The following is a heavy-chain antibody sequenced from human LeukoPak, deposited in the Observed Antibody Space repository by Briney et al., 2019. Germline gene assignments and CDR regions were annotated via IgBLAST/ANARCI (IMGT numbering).Heavy chain of an antibody. J-gene: IGHJ4*02. CDR1: GFTFSGWS. D-gene: IGHD5-18*01. Sequence: PGGSLRLSCTASGFTFSGWSMNWVRQAPGKGLEGVSYIHYSSANIYYTASVKGRFTSSRDNAKNLMLLQMNSLRPEDTAVYYCASERDTVLDYWGQGTLVTVSS. CDR2: IHYSSANI. V-gene: IGHV3-48*01. CDR3: ASERDTVLDY.